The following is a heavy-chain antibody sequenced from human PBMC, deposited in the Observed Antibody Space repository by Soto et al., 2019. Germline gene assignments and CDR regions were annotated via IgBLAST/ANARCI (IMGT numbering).Heavy chain of an antibody. CDR2: INPSGGST. CDR3: ARDLRIVGAPDAFDI. D-gene: IGHD1-26*01. J-gene: IGHJ3*02. Sequence: GASVKVSCKASGYTFTSYYMHWVRQAPGQGLEWMGIINPSGGSTSYAQKFQGRVTMTRDTSTSTVYMELSSLRSEDTAVYYCARDLRIVGAPDAFDIWGQGTMVTVSS. CDR1: GYTFTSYY. V-gene: IGHV1-46*01.